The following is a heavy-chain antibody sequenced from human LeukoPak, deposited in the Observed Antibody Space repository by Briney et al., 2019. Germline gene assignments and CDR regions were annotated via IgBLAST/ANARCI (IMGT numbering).Heavy chain of an antibody. Sequence: SETLSLTCTVSGGSISSYYWSWIRQPAGKGLEWIGRIYTSGSTNYNPSLKSRVTMSVDTSKNQFSLKLSSVTAADTAVYYCARGRIAVAGTDYYYYMDVWGKGTTVTISS. J-gene: IGHJ6*03. CDR1: GGSISSYY. CDR2: IYTSGST. V-gene: IGHV4-4*07. CDR3: ARGRIAVAGTDYYYYMDV. D-gene: IGHD6-19*01.